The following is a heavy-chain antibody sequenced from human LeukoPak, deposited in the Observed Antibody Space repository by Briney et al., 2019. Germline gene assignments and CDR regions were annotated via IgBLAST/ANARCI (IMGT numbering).Heavy chain of an antibody. V-gene: IGHV3-48*01. CDR3: AKDHRTAMVPYFDY. D-gene: IGHD5-18*01. CDR2: ISSSSSTI. Sequence: GGSLRLSCAASGFTFSSYSMNWVRQAPGKGLEWVSYISSSSSTIYYADSVKGRFTISRDNAKNSLYLQMNSLRAEDTAVYYCAKDHRTAMVPYFDYWGQGTLVTVSS. CDR1: GFTFSSYS. J-gene: IGHJ4*02.